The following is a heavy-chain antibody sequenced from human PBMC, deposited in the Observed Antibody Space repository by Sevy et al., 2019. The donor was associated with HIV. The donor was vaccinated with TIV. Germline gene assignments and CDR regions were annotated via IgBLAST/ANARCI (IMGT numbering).Heavy chain of an antibody. Sequence: ASVKVSCKVSGYTLTQLSMHWVRQAPGKGLEWMGGFEPEDGETLHSQNFQGRVTLTEDTSTDTAYMELSSLRSGDTAVYYCASSRDYYDNSGPNFDYWGQGTLVTVSS. CDR3: ASSRDYYDNSGPNFDY. J-gene: IGHJ4*02. CDR1: GYTLTQLS. D-gene: IGHD3-22*01. V-gene: IGHV1-24*01. CDR2: FEPEDGET.